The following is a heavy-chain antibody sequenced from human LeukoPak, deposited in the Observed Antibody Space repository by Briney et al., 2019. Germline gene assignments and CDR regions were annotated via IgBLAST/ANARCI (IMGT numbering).Heavy chain of an antibody. V-gene: IGHV3-30-3*01. CDR1: GFTFSSYA. Sequence: RGSLRLSCAASGFTFSSYAMHWVRQAPGKGLEWVAVISYDGSNKYYADSVKGRFTISRGNSKNTLYLQMNSLRAEDTAVYYCARDLRYDYVWGSLPFDYWGQGTLVTVSS. CDR3: ARDLRYDYVWGSLPFDY. J-gene: IGHJ4*02. CDR2: ISYDGSNK. D-gene: IGHD3-16*01.